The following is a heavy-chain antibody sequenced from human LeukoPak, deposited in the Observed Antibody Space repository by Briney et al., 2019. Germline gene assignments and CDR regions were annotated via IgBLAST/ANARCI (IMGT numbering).Heavy chain of an antibody. J-gene: IGHJ4*02. V-gene: IGHV1-2*02. D-gene: IGHD1-7*01. CDR3: ARTLITGTTWFDY. CDR1: GYTFTGYY. Sequence: ASVKVSCKASGYTFTGYYMHWVRQAPGQGLEWMGWINPNSGGTNYAQKFQGRVTMTRDTSISTAYMELSRLRSDDTAVYYCARTLITGTTWFDYWGQGTLVTVSS. CDR2: INPNSGGT.